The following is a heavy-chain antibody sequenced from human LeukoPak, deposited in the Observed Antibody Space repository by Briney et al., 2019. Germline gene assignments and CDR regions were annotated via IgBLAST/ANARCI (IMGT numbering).Heavy chain of an antibody. J-gene: IGHJ3*02. CDR3: ARDRLRLLPAFDI. CDR1: GGSISSSNW. D-gene: IGHD6-19*01. CDR2: IYHSGST. Sequence: PSETLSLTCAVSGGSISSSNWWSWVRQPPGKGLEWIGEIYHSGSTNYNPSLKSRVTISVDKSKNQFSLKLSSVTAADTAVYYCARDRLRLLPAFDIWGQGTMVTVSS. V-gene: IGHV4-4*02.